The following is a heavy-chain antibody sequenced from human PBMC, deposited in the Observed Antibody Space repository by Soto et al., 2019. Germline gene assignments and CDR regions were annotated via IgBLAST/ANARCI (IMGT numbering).Heavy chain of an antibody. CDR3: ARDYVLLWFGEPQMTSPDAFDI. D-gene: IGHD3-10*01. CDR2: ISSSSSTI. Sequence: PGGSLRLSCAASGFTFSSYSMNWVRQAPGKGLEWVSYISSSSSTIYYADSVKGRFTISRDNAKNSLYLQMNSLRAEDTAVYYCARDYVLLWFGEPQMTSPDAFDIWGQGTMVTVSS. V-gene: IGHV3-48*01. CDR1: GFTFSSYS. J-gene: IGHJ3*02.